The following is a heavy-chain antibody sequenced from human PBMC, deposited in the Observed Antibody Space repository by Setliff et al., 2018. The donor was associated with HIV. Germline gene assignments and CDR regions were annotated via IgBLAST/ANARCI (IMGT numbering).Heavy chain of an antibody. CDR3: ARDRSPTVAGTFGY. Sequence: ASVKVSCKTYGYSFSSYGLNWVRQAPGQGLEWLGWISAENGNTNYAQKFQGRVIMTTDTSTSTAYMELKSLRSDDTAVYFGARDRSPTVAGTFGYWGQGTLVTVS. J-gene: IGHJ4*02. CDR2: ISAENGNT. V-gene: IGHV1-18*01. CDR1: GYSFSSYG. D-gene: IGHD6-19*01.